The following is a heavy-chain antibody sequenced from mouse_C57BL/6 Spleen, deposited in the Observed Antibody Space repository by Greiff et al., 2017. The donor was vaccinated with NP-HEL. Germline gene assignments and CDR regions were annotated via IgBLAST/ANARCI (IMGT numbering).Heavy chain of an antibody. CDR3: ANMVTKAWFAY. CDR1: GFTFSDYG. CDR2: ISSGSSTI. Sequence: EVQLVESGGGLVKPGGSLKLSCAASGFTFSDYGMHWVRQAPEKGLEWVAYISSGSSTIYYADTVKGRFNISRDNAKNNLFLQMTSLRSEDTAMYYCANMVTKAWFAYWGQGTLVTVSA. J-gene: IGHJ3*01. D-gene: IGHD2-2*01. V-gene: IGHV5-17*01.